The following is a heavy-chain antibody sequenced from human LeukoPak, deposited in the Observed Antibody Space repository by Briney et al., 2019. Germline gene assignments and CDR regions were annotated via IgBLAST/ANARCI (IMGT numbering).Heavy chain of an antibody. J-gene: IGHJ4*02. CDR1: GYTFTSYA. V-gene: IGHV7-4-1*02. D-gene: IGHD2-21*02. CDR2: INTNTGNP. Sequence: RWASVKVSCKASGYTFTSYARNWVRQAPGQGLEWMGWINTNTGNPTYAQGFTGRFVFSLDTSVSTAYLQISSLKAEDTAVYYCARVVGCGGDCYSGISDYWGQGTLVTVSS. CDR3: ARVVGCGGDCYSGISDY.